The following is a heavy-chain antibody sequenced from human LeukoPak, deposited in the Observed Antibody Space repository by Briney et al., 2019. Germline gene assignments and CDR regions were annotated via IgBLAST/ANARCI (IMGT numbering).Heavy chain of an antibody. D-gene: IGHD3-10*01. CDR2: IYSGGST. CDR1: GFTVSSYY. V-gene: IGHV3-53*01. CDR3: AVGGEYHRYYFDY. Sequence: GSLRLSCAASGFTVSSYYMSWVRQAPGKGLEWVSVIYSGGSTYYADSVKGRFTISRDNSKNTLYLQMNSLRAEDTAVYYCAVGGEYHRYYFDYWGQGTLVTVSS. J-gene: IGHJ4*02.